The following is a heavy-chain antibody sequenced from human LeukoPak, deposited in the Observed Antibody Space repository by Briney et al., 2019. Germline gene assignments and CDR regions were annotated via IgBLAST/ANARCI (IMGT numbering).Heavy chain of an antibody. CDR3: ARAPTNYYYYYMDV. J-gene: IGHJ6*03. CDR2: INFAGST. V-gene: IGHV4-4*07. Sequence: PSETLSLTCTVSGGSISSYYWSWIRQPAGKGLEWIERINFAGSTNYNPSLKSRVTMSVDTSKNQFSLKLSSVTAADTAVYYCARAPTNYYYYYMDVWGKGTTVTVSS. D-gene: IGHD5-24*01. CDR1: GGSISSYY.